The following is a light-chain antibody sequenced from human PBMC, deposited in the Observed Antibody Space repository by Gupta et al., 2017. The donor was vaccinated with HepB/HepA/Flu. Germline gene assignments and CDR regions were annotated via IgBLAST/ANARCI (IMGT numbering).Light chain of an antibody. J-gene: IGLJ2*01. Sequence: QSALTQPASVSGSPGQSITIFCTETSSHVGNYNLVPWYQQYPGKAPKLMIYKVTKRPSGVSSRFSGSKSGNTASLTISGLQPEDEADYNCCSYAGSNTEVFGGGTKLTVL. CDR2: KVT. CDR3: CSYAGSNTEV. V-gene: IGLV2-23*02. CDR1: SSHVGNYNL.